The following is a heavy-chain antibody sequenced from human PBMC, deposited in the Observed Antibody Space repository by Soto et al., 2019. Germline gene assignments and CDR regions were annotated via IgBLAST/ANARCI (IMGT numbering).Heavy chain of an antibody. Sequence: AGKVCCKASGGTFSSFGTNWVRQAPGQGLEWMGGIIPVSPIANYAQKFQGRVTITADKSTNTAYMELSSLRSEDTAVYFCARGRDDFYYYAIDVCGQVTTVPV. V-gene: IGHV1-69*10. CDR3: ARGRDDFYYYAIDV. CDR2: IIPVSPIA. CDR1: GGTFSSFG. J-gene: IGHJ6*02.